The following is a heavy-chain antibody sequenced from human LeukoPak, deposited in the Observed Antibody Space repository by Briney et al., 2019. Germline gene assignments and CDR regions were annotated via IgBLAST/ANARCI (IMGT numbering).Heavy chain of an antibody. CDR2: VNNDGRGT. D-gene: IGHD4-17*01. CDR1: GFTFSTYW. V-gene: IGHV3-74*01. J-gene: IGHJ4*02. Sequence: PGGSLRLSCAASGFTFSTYWMHWVRQAPGRGLEWVSRVNNDGRGTNYADSVKGRFTISRDNAGNTLYLQMNSLRVDDTAVYYCARGLYGADSWGQGTLVTVSS. CDR3: ARGLYGADS.